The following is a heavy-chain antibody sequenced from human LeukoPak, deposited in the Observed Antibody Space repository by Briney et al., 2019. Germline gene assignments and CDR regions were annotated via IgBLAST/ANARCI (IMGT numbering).Heavy chain of an antibody. CDR3: ARGPQVGHDAFDI. CDR2: INPNSGGT. Sequence: ASVKVSCKASGYTFTGYYMHWVRQAPGQGLEWMGWINPNSGGTNYAQKFQGRVTMTRDTSTSTAYMELSRLRSDDTAVYYCARGPQVGHDAFDIWGQGTMVTVSS. J-gene: IGHJ3*02. CDR1: GYTFTGYY. D-gene: IGHD3-10*01. V-gene: IGHV1-2*02.